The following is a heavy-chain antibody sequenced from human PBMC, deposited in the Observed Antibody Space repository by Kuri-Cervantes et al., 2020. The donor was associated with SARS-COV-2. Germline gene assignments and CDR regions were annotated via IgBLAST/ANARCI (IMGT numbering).Heavy chain of an antibody. J-gene: IGHJ5*02. CDR3: ARDPVVLRYFGGFDP. V-gene: IGHV4-39*02. Sequence: SETLSLTCTVSGGSISSSSYYWGWIRQPPGKGLEWIGSIYYSGSTYYNPSLKSRVTISVDTSKNQFSLKLSSVTAADTAVYYCARDPVVLRYFGGFDPWGQGTLVTVSS. CDR1: GGSISSSSYY. CDR2: IYYSGST. D-gene: IGHD3-9*01.